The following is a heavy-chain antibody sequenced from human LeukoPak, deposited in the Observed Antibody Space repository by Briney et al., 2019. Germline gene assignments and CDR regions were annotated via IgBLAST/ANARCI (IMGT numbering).Heavy chain of an antibody. J-gene: IGHJ5*02. CDR3: ARDRVPAGEFDP. V-gene: IGHV4-34*01. CDR2: INHSGST. D-gene: IGHD2-2*01. CDR1: GASFSGYY. Sequence: SETLSLTCAVYGASFSGYYWSWIRQPPGKGLEWIGEINHSGSTNYNPSLKSRVTISVDTSKNQFSLKLSSVTAADTAVYYCARDRVPAGEFDPWGQGTLVTVSS.